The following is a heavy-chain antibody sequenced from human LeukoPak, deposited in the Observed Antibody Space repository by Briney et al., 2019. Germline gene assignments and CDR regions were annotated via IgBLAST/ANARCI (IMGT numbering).Heavy chain of an antibody. CDR2: IYYSGGT. J-gene: IGHJ4*02. CDR1: GGSISSYY. Sequence: SETLSPTCTVSGGSISSYYWSWIRQPPGKGLEWIGYIYYSGGTNYNPSLKSRVTISVDTSKNQFSLKVSSVTAADTAVYYCASNYYGSGSLDYWGQGNLVTVSS. V-gene: IGHV4-59*08. D-gene: IGHD3-10*01. CDR3: ASNYYGSGSLDY.